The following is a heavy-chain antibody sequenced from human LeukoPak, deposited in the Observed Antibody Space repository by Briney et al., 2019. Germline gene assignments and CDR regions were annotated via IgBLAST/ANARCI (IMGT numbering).Heavy chain of an antibody. V-gene: IGHV4-30-4*01. D-gene: IGHD3-22*01. CDR3: ARIFRRKGLLAQKHWYFDL. CDR2: IYYSGST. CDR1: GGSISSGDYY. Sequence: SETLSLTCTVSGGSISSGDYYWSWIRQPPGKGLEWIGYIYYSGSTNYNPSLKSRVTISVDTSKNQFSLKLSSVTAADTAVYYCARIFRRKGLLAQKHWYFDLWGRGTLVTVSS. J-gene: IGHJ2*01.